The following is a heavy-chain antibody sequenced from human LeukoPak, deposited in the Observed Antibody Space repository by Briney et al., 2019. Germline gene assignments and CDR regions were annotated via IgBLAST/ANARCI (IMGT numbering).Heavy chain of an antibody. CDR2: ISYDGSNK. CDR3: AKVGYSYGEVFDY. D-gene: IGHD5-18*01. CDR1: GFTFSNYA. V-gene: IGHV3-30-3*01. J-gene: IGHJ4*02. Sequence: PGGSLRLSCAASGFTFSNYAMHWVRQAPGKGLEWVAVISYDGSNKYYADSVRGRFTISRDNAKNSLYLQMNSLRAEDTALYYCAKVGYSYGEVFDYWGQGTLVTVSS.